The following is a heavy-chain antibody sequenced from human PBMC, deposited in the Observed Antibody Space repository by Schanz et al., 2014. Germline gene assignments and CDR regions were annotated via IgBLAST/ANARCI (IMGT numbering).Heavy chain of an antibody. CDR3: ARGRGFYDY. CDR2: IIPVLNIA. V-gene: IGHV1-69*02. D-gene: IGHD3-10*01. J-gene: IGHJ4*02. Sequence: QLQLVQSGAEVKKPGSSVKVSCKLSGGTFSSYTISWMRQAPGQGLEWMGKIIPVLNIATYAQRSQGRVSITADTSTNTAYMELSSLTSEDTAVHYCARGRGFYDYWGQGTLVTVSS. CDR1: GGTFSSYT.